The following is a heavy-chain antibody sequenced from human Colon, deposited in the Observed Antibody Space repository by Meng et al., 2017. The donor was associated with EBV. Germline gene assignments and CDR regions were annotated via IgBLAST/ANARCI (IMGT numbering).Heavy chain of an antibody. J-gene: IGHJ4*02. V-gene: IGHV4-30-4*01. CDR2: IHDSGST. CDR1: GGVTCSGNYD. CDR3: AIFEHIPRRDYFVY. Sequence: QVWLQSWGPGWGSAAQTLSPPCTVSGGVTCSGNYDGRWCRRPPGKGREWMGYIHDSGSTSYNPSLQSLVSISVDTSKSQSSLYLISMTSADTAVYYCAIFEHIPRRDYFVYWGQGTLVTVSS. D-gene: IGHD2-21*01.